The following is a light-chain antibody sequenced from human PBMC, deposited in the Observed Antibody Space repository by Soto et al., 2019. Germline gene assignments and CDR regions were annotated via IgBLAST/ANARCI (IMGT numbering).Light chain of an antibody. Sequence: EVVLTQSPGILSLSPGERATLSCRASQNVGSSFLAWYQQKPGQAPRLVIYDGSNRARGIPDRFSGSGSGTDFTLTISTLEPEDFAVYYCQQFGSSPETFGQGTKVEI. V-gene: IGKV3-20*01. CDR1: QNVGSSF. CDR3: QQFGSSPET. J-gene: IGKJ1*01. CDR2: DGS.